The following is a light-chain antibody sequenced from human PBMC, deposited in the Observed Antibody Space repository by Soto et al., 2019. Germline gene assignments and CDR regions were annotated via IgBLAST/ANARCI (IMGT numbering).Light chain of an antibody. V-gene: IGKV3-15*01. Sequence: IVMTQSPVTLSVSPGKTANLSCRASQSVSSNLAWYQQKPGQAPRLLIYGASTRATGIPARFSGSGSGTEFTLTISSLQSEDFAVYYCQQYNNWPPITFGQGTRLEIK. CDR3: QQYNNWPPIT. CDR2: GAS. J-gene: IGKJ5*01. CDR1: QSVSSN.